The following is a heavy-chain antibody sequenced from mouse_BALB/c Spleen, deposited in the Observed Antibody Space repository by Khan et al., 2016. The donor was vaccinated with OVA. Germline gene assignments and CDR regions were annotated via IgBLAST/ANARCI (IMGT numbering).Heavy chain of an antibody. Sequence: EVELVESGGGLVEPGGSLKLSCAASGFTFSSFVMSWVRQTPEKRLEWVATISSAATYTYYPDSVKGRFTISRDNAKNTLYLQMNSLRSDETAIYYCTNGNYGWFAYWCQGTLVTVST. J-gene: IGHJ3*01. V-gene: IGHV5-9-1*01. CDR2: ISSAATYT. CDR1: GFTFSSFV. CDR3: TNGNYGWFAY. D-gene: IGHD2-1*01.